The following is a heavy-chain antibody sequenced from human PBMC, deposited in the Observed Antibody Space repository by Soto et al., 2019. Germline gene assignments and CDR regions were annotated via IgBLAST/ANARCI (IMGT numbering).Heavy chain of an antibody. CDR2: IYHSGST. J-gene: IGHJ4*02. V-gene: IGHV4-30-2*01. CDR3: ARGMTTVTTIDY. Sequence: QLQLQESGSGLVKPSQTLSLTCAVSGGSISSGGYSWSWIRQPPGKGLEWIRYIYHSGSTYYNPSLKSRVTISVDRSKNQFSLKLSSVTAADTAVYYCARGMTTVTTIDYWGQGTLVTVSS. CDR1: GGSISSGGYS. D-gene: IGHD4-4*01.